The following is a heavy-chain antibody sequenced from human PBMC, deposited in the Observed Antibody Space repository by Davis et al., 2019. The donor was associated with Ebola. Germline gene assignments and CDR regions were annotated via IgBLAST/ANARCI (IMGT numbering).Heavy chain of an antibody. CDR3: ARDLSYSYYYHYYGMDV. CDR1: GYTFTGYY. V-gene: IGHV1-2*02. CDR2: INPNTAVT. J-gene: IGHJ6*02. Sequence: ASVKVSCKASGYTFTGYYLHWVRQAPGQGLEWMGWINPNTAVTKYARNFQGRVTMTRDTSLSTVYMELTSLRSDDTAVYYCARDLSYSYYYHYYGMDVWGQGTTVTVSS. D-gene: IGHD3-10*01.